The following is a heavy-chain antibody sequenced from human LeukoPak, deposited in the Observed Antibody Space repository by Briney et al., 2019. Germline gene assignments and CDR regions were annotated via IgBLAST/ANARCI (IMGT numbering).Heavy chain of an antibody. Sequence: GGSLRLSRAASGFTFSTYGMTWVRQAPGKGLEWVSAISDSGHRTFYADSVKGRVTISRDNSKNTLYLQINSLRAEDTAVYYCAKDSYDTSIWGQGTLVTVSS. V-gene: IGHV3-23*01. CDR3: AKDSYDTSI. J-gene: IGHJ4*02. D-gene: IGHD3-22*01. CDR2: ISDSGHRT. CDR1: GFTFSTYG.